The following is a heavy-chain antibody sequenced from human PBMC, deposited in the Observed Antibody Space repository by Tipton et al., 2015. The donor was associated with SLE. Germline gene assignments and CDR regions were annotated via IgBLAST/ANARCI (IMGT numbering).Heavy chain of an antibody. V-gene: IGHV3-15*01. D-gene: IGHD6-13*01. CDR3: TRDPGAAANTGLLDH. CDR2: IKSKTIGGTT. Sequence: SLRLSCAASGFTFSNAWMSWVRQAPGKGLEWVGRIKSKTIGGTTDYAAPVKGRFTISRDDSKNTLYLQMYSLNTEDTAVYYCTRDPGAAANTGLLDHWGQGTLVTVSS. CDR1: GFTFSNAW. J-gene: IGHJ4*02.